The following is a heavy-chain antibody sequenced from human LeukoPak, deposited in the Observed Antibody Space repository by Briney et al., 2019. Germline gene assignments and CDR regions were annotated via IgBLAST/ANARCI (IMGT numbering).Heavy chain of an antibody. J-gene: IGHJ6*02. V-gene: IGHV4-34*01. CDR1: GGSFSGYY. CDR2: INHSGST. D-gene: IGHD3-10*01. Sequence: PSETLSLTCAVYGGSFSGYYWSWIRQPPGKGLEWIGEINHSGSTNYNPSLKSRVTISVDTSKNQFPLKLSSVTAADTAVYYCARRTRGYYYYYYGMDVWGQGTTVTVSS. CDR3: ARRTRGYYYYYYGMDV.